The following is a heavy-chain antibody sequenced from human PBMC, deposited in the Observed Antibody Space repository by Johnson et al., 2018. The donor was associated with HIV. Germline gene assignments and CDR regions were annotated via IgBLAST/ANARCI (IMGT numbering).Heavy chain of an antibody. CDR1: GFTFDDYA. CDR3: ARDGVGSSWYGAFDI. V-gene: IGHV3-43D*04. CDR2: ISWDGDST. J-gene: IGHJ3*02. Sequence: QLVESGGGVVQPGGSLRLSCAASGFTFDDYAMHWVRQAPGKGLEWVSLISWDGDSTYYANSVKGRFTISRDNAKNSLYLQMNSLRAEDTALYYCARDGVGSSWYGAFDIWGQGTMVTVSS. D-gene: IGHD6-13*01.